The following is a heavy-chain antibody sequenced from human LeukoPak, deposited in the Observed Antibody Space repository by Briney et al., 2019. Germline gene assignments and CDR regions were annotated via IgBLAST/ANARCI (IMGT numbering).Heavy chain of an antibody. CDR2: ISGGSSNF. Sequence: PGGSLRLSRAASGFTFINYTMTWVRQAPGKGLEWVSSISGGSSNFCYADSVKGRFIISRDNAKNSLYLQVKSLRAEDTAVCYCARDNYGHYAYYFDYWGQGTLVTVSS. D-gene: IGHD4-17*01. CDR3: ARDNYGHYAYYFDY. CDR1: GFTFINYT. V-gene: IGHV3-21*01. J-gene: IGHJ4*02.